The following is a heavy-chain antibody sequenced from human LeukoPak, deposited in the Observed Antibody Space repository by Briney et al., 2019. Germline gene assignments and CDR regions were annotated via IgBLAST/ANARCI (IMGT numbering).Heavy chain of an antibody. J-gene: IGHJ3*02. CDR1: GGSISSYY. Sequence: SETLSLTCTVSGGSISSYYWSWIRQPPGKGLEWIGYIYYSGSTNYNPSLKSRVTISVDTSKNQFSLKLSSVTAADTAVYYCARAYSDMIVVVNLDAFDIWGQGTMVTVSS. V-gene: IGHV4-59*01. CDR2: IYYSGST. D-gene: IGHD3-22*01. CDR3: ARAYSDMIVVVNLDAFDI.